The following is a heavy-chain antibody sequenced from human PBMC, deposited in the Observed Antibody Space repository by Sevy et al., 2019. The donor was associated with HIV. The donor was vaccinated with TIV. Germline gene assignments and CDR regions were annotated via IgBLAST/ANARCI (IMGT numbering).Heavy chain of an antibody. D-gene: IGHD6-19*01. Sequence: ASVKVSCKASGYTFTSYDINWVRQATGQGLEWMGWMNPNSGNTGYAQKFQGRVTMTRNTSISTAYMELSSLRSEGTAVYYCARVYSSGWYSYYYYGMDVWGQGTTVTVSS. CDR3: ARVYSSGWYSYYYYGMDV. J-gene: IGHJ6*02. CDR2: MNPNSGNT. V-gene: IGHV1-8*01. CDR1: GYTFTSYD.